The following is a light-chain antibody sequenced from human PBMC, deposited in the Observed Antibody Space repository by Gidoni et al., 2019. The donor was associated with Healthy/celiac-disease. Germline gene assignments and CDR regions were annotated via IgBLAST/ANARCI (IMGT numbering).Light chain of an antibody. CDR1: QSVSSSY. CDR3: QQYGSSPSALT. Sequence: ETVLTQSPGTLSLSPGERATLSCRASQSVSSSYLAWYQQKPGQAPRLLIYGASSRATGIPDRFSGSGSGTDFTLTISRLEPEDFAVYYCQQYGSSPSALTFGGGTKVEIK. CDR2: GAS. J-gene: IGKJ4*01. V-gene: IGKV3-20*01.